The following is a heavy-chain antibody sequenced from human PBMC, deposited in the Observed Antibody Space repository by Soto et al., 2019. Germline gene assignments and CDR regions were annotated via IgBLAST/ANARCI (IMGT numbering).Heavy chain of an antibody. CDR2: IYQSGTP. CDR3: ARDLRLDS. V-gene: IGHV4-31*03. Sequence: SETLSLTCTVSGRSISRGGYYLNWIRQYPRKSLEWIAYIYQSGTPYYIPSLKSRATISIDRSKNQFSLMLDSVTAADTAVYYCARDLRLDSWGPGTLVTVSS. J-gene: IGHJ4*02. D-gene: IGHD2-21*02. CDR1: GRSISRGGYY.